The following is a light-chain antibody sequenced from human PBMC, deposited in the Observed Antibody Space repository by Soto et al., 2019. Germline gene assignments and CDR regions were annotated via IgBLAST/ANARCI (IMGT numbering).Light chain of an antibody. J-gene: IGLJ2*01. V-gene: IGLV1-40*01. Sequence: QAVVTQPPSVSGAPGQRVTVSCTGSSSNIGAAYGVQWYQQLPGTAPKLLIYGNINRPSGVPDRFSGFKSGTSASLAITGLQAEDEADYYCQSYDSSLSAVIFGGGTKLTVL. CDR1: SSNIGAAYG. CDR3: QSYDSSLSAVI. CDR2: GNI.